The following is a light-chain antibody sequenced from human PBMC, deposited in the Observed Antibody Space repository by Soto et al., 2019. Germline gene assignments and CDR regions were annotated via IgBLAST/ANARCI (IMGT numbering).Light chain of an antibody. J-gene: IGLJ1*01. Sequence: QSVLTQPPSVSGAPGQRVTISCTGSSSNIGAGYDVHWYQQLPETAPKLIIYDVSNRPSGVSNRFSGSKSGNTASLTISGLQAEDEADYYCNSYTSSSTYVFGTGTKLTVL. V-gene: IGLV1-40*01. CDR2: DVS. CDR1: SSNIGAGYD. CDR3: NSYTSSSTYV.